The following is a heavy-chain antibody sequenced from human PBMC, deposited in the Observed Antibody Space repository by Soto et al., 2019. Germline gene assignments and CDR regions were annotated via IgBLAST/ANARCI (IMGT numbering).Heavy chain of an antibody. J-gene: IGHJ3*02. CDR1: GYTFTGYY. D-gene: IGHD6-19*01. CDR2: INPNSGGR. Sequence: ASVKVSCKASGYTFTGYYMHWVQQAPGQGLEWMGWINPNSGGRNYAQKVQGRVTMTRDTSISTAYMELSRLRSEGTAAYYCARAPIAVAGTGAFDIWGQGTMVTVSS. CDR3: ARAPIAVAGTGAFDI. V-gene: IGHV1-2*02.